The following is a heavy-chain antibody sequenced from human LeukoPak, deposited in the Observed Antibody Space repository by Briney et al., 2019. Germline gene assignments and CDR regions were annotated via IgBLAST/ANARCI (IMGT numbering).Heavy chain of an antibody. CDR1: GGSFSGYY. D-gene: IGHD1-26*01. CDR2: INHSGST. CDR3: ARTFRATGAFDY. V-gene: IGHV4-34*01. Sequence: SETLSLTCAVYGGSFSGYYWSWIRQPPGKGLEWIGEINHSGSTNYNPSLKSRVTISVDTSKNQFSLKLSSVTAADTAVYYCARTFRATGAFDYWGQGTLVTVSS. J-gene: IGHJ4*02.